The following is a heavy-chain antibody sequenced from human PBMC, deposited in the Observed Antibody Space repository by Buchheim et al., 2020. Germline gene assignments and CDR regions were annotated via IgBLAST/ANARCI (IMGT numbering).Heavy chain of an antibody. Sequence: EVQLLESGGGLVQPGGSLRLSCAASGFTFSSYAMSWVRQAPGKGLVWVSTISGSGATTYYADSVKGRFIISRDSSKDTVFLQMNNLRAEDTAIYYCAREVYGSGYRGLDYWGQGTL. D-gene: IGHD5-18*01. CDR1: GFTFSSYA. CDR2: ISGSGATT. V-gene: IGHV3-23*01. J-gene: IGHJ4*02. CDR3: AREVYGSGYRGLDY.